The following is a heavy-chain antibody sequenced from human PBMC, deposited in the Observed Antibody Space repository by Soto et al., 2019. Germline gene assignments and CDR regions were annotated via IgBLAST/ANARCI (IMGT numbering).Heavy chain of an antibody. CDR2: IYSGGTI. V-gene: IGHV3-53*01. Sequence: EVQVVESGGGLVQPGGSLRLSCAVSGFTVTINYMSWVRQAPGKGLEWVSVIYSGGTIYYADSVKGRFTISRDTSKNTLYLQMDSLRCDESSVYYCHGYGFWGQGTLVTVSS. D-gene: IGHD5-12*01. CDR3: HGYGF. J-gene: IGHJ4*02. CDR1: GFTVTINY.